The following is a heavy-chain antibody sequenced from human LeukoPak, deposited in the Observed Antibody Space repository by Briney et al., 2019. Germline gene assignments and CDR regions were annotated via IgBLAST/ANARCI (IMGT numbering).Heavy chain of an antibody. CDR3: ARQSAGVDY. D-gene: IGHD3-10*01. Sequence: GESLKISCKGSGYSFSSSWIGWVRQMPGKGLEWMGIIYPADSDTRYSPTFQGQVTISADKSINTAYLQWSSLKASDTAMYYCARQSAGVDYWGQGTLVTVSS. CDR1: GYSFSSSW. V-gene: IGHV5-51*01. J-gene: IGHJ4*02. CDR2: IYPADSDT.